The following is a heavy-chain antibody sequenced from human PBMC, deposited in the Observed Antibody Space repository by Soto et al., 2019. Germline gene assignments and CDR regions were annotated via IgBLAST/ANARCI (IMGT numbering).Heavy chain of an antibody. D-gene: IGHD2-2*02. CDR3: ARDHCSSTSCYTTDAFDI. J-gene: IGHJ3*02. V-gene: IGHV1-2*04. CDR1: GYTFTGYY. CDR2: INPNSGGT. Sequence: ASVKVSCKASGYTFTGYYIHWVRQAPGEGLEWMGWINPNSGGTNYAQKFQGWVTMTRDTSISTAYMELSRLRSDDTAVYYCARDHCSSTSCYTTDAFDIWGQGTMVTVSS.